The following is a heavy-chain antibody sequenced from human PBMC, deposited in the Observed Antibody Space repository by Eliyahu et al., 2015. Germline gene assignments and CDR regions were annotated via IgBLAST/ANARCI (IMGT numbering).Heavy chain of an antibody. CDR3: ARDLESRYFDL. J-gene: IGHJ2*01. D-gene: IGHD1-1*01. CDR1: GPIFSDYG. V-gene: IGHV3-33*01. CDR2: IWHNGNKK. Sequence: QVQLVESGGGVVQPGRSLRLSCAASGPIFSDYGMHWFRQAPDKGLEWVALIWHNGNKKYYADSVKGRFTISRDNSKNTLDLQMNSLRAEDTAVYYCARDLESRYFDLWGRGTLVTVSS.